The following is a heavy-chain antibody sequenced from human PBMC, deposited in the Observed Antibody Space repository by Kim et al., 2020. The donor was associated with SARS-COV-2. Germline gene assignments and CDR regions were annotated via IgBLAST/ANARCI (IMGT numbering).Heavy chain of an antibody. CDR2: IYHSGST. J-gene: IGHJ5*02. CDR1: GGSISSSNW. CDR3: ARVRDYVWWSYRYTGNWFDP. Sequence: SETLSLTCAVSGGSISSSNWWSWVRQPPGKGLEWIGEIYHSGSTNYNPSLKSRVTISVDKSKNQFSLKLSSVTAADTAVYYWARVRDYVWWSYRYTGNWFDPWGQGTLGTVSS. D-gene: IGHD3-16*02. V-gene: IGHV4-4*02.